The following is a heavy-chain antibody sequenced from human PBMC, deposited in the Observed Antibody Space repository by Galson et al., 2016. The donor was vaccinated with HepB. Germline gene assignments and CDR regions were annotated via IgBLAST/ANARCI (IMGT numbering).Heavy chain of an antibody. J-gene: IGHJ4*02. D-gene: IGHD2-8*02. V-gene: IGHV4-4*02. CDR1: GGPISSYNW. Sequence: ETLSLTCAVSGGPISSYNWWSWVRQPPGKGLEWIGEIFHTGRTNYNPSLKGRVTISLDKSKNQFSLNLRSVTAADTAIYYCAPLGYCTGGVCHSGIWSQGTLVTVSS. CDR2: IFHTGRT. CDR3: APLGYCTGGVCHSGI.